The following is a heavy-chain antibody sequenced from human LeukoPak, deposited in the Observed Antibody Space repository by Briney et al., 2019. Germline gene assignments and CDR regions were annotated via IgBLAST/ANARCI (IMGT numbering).Heavy chain of an antibody. V-gene: IGHV3-23*01. D-gene: IGHD3-22*01. CDR3: TKLDGGSGFYSTLDY. CDR1: GFTFGSYG. CDR2: ISGSGGST. J-gene: IGHJ4*02. Sequence: GGSLRLSCAASGFTFGSYGMSWVRQAPGKGLEWVSTISGSGGSTYYADSVKGRFTISRDNYKNTLYLQKNSLRAEDTAVYYCTKLDGGSGFYSTLDYWGQGTLVTVSS.